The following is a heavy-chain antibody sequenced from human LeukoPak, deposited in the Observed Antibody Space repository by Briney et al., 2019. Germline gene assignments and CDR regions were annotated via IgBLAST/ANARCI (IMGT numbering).Heavy chain of an antibody. J-gene: IGHJ4*02. D-gene: IGHD3-10*01. V-gene: IGHV3-23*01. CDR2: ISGSGGST. Sequence: GGSLRLSCASSGFTFSSYAMSWVRQAPGKGLEWVSAISGSGGSTYYADSVKGRFTISRDNSKNTLYLQMNSLRAEDTAVYYCAKSMVRGVITPDYWGQGTLVTVSS. CDR1: GFTFSSYA. CDR3: AKSMVRGVITPDY.